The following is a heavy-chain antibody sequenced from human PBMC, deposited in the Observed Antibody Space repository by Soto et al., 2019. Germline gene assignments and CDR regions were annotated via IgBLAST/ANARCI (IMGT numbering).Heavy chain of an antibody. CDR1: GYTFTTYA. CDR2: INGVNANT. Sequence: GASVKVSCKASGYTFTTYAIHWVRQAPGQRLEWMGWINGVNANTKYSEKFQGRVTITRDTSATTAYMELSSLRSEDTAVYYCARDYGSGSYNYWGQGTLVTVSS. D-gene: IGHD3-10*01. J-gene: IGHJ4*02. V-gene: IGHV1-3*01. CDR3: ARDYGSGSYNY.